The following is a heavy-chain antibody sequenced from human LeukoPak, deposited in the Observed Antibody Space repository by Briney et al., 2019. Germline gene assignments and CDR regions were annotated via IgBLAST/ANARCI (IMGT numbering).Heavy chain of an antibody. Sequence: GGSLRLSCAAPGFTFDDYAMHWVRQAPGKGLEWVSGISWNSGSIGYADSVKGRFTISRDNAKNSLYLQMNSLRAEDTALYYCAKVYQGYCSGGSCFAIDHWGQGTLVTVSS. CDR3: AKVYQGYCSGGSCFAIDH. J-gene: IGHJ4*02. V-gene: IGHV3-9*01. D-gene: IGHD2-15*01. CDR1: GFTFDDYA. CDR2: ISWNSGSI.